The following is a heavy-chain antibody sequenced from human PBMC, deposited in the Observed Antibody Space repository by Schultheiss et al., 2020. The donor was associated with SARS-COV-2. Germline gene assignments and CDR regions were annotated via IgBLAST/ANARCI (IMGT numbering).Heavy chain of an antibody. CDR1: GGSFSGYY. Sequence: SETLSLTCAVYGGSFSGYYWSWIRQPPGKGLEWIGYIYHSGSTYYNPSLKSRVTISVDTSKNQFSLKLSSVTAADTAVYYCASIGHGVSTRLFDPWGQGTLVTVSS. CDR3: ASIGHGVSTRLFDP. D-gene: IGHD2/OR15-2a*01. J-gene: IGHJ5*02. CDR2: IYHSGST. V-gene: IGHV4-34*01.